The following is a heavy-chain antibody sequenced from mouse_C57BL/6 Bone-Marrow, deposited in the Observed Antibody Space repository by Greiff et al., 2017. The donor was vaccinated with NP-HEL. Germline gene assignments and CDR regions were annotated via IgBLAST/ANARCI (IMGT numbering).Heavy chain of an antibody. V-gene: IGHV1-69*01. CDR2: IDPSDSYT. CDR1: GYTFTSYW. D-gene: IGHD4-1*01. Sequence: QVQLQQSGAELVMPGASVKLSCKASGYTFTSYWMHWVKQRPGQGLEWIGEIDPSDSYTNYNQKFKGKSTLTVDKSSSTAYMQLSSLTSADSAVYYCARELGPFFDYWCQGTTLTVSS. J-gene: IGHJ2*01. CDR3: ARELGPFFDY.